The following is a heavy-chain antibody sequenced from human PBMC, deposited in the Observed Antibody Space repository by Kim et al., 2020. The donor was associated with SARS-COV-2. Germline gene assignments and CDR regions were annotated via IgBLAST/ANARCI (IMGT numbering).Heavy chain of an antibody. CDR2: IMPIFGTT. V-gene: IGHV1-69*13. CDR3: ANRTGNMDV. D-gene: IGHD2-2*01. J-gene: IGHJ6*02. Sequence: SVKVSCKASGDAFSNYAISWVRQAPGQGLEWMGDIMPIFGTTKYTQKFQDRFTITADGSTNTAYMELSRLTSEDTAVYYCANRTGNMDVWGQGTTIFVSS. CDR1: GDAFSNYA.